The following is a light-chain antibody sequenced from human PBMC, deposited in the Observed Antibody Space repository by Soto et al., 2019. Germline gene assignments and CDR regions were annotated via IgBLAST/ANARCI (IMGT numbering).Light chain of an antibody. CDR1: QSVSSR. Sequence: EIVMTQSPATLSMSPGERATLSCRASQSVSSRLAWYQRKPGQAPRLLIYDASTRATGIPARFSGSGSGADFTLTISSLQSEDFATYYCQQANSFPITFGQGTRLEN. V-gene: IGKV3-15*01. CDR2: DAS. CDR3: QQANSFPIT. J-gene: IGKJ5*01.